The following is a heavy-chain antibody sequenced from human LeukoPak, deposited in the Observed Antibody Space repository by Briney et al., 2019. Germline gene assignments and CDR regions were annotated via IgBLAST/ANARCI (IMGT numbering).Heavy chain of an antibody. CDR2: INSDGSNT. CDR3: ARGSCTGNNCFDP. J-gene: IGHJ5*02. CDR1: GFTFSIYW. V-gene: IGHV3-74*01. D-gene: IGHD2-8*02. Sequence: GGSLRLSCTASGFTFSIYWMHWVRQAPGKGLVWVSRINSDGSNTIYADSVKDRFTMSRDNAKNTLYLEMNSLRAEDTAVYYCARGSCTGNNCFDPWGQGTLVTVSS.